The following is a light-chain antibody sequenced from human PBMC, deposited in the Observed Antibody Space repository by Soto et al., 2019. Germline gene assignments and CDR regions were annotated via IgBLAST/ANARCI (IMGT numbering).Light chain of an antibody. J-gene: IGKJ5*01. Sequence: EIVLTQSPGTLSLSPEERATLSCRASQSVSSSYLAWYQQKPGQAPRLLIYGASSRATGIPDRFSGSGSGTDFTLTISRLEPEDFAVYYCQQYGSSSITFGQGTRLEIK. CDR2: GAS. CDR3: QQYGSSSIT. V-gene: IGKV3-20*01. CDR1: QSVSSSY.